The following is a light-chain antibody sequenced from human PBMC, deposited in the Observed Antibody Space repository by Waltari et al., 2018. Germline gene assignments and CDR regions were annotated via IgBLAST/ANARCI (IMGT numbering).Light chain of an antibody. V-gene: IGLV3-27*01. CDR3: HAAADNNWF. J-gene: IGLJ2*01. Sequence: YDLAQPFSVSVSPGQTATIPCSGDVLAEKHVRWFQQRPGQAPTLILYKDTERPSGIPERFSGSSSGSTVTLTIRGALLEDEADYHCHAAADNNWFFGGGTKLTVL. CDR1: VLAEKH. CDR2: KDT.